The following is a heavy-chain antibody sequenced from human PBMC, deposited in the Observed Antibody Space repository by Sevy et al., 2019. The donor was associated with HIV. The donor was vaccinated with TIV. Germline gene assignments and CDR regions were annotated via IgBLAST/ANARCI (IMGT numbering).Heavy chain of an antibody. V-gene: IGHV3-53*01. Sequence: GGSLRLSCAASGFTVSSNYMSWVRQAPGKGLEWVSVIYSGGSTYYADSVKGRFTISRDNSKNTLYLQMNCLRAEDTAVYYCAREGIRDYYYGMDVWGQGTTVTVSS. D-gene: IGHD3-10*01. CDR3: AREGIRDYYYGMDV. J-gene: IGHJ6*02. CDR2: IYSGGST. CDR1: GFTVSSNY.